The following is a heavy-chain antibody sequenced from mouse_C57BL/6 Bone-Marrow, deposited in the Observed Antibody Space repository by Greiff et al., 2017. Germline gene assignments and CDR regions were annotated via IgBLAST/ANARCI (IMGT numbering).Heavy chain of an antibody. J-gene: IGHJ1*03. CDR1: GFTFSDYG. Sequence: EVKLVESGGGLVKPGGSLKLSCAASGFTFSDYGMHWVRPAPEKGLEWVAYISSGSSTIYYADTVKGRFTISSDTAKNTLFLQMTSLRSEDTAMYYCARPNCNYDYVHWYFDGWGTGTTVTVSS. V-gene: IGHV5-17*01. CDR2: ISSGSSTI. CDR3: ARPNCNYDYVHWYFDG. D-gene: IGHD2-4*01.